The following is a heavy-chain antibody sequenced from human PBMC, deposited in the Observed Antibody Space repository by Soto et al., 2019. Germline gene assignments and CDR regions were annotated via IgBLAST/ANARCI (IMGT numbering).Heavy chain of an antibody. CDR3: ARDTAEGAFDI. CDR1: GFSLTTSGVG. D-gene: IGHD5-18*01. V-gene: IGHV2-5*02. Sequence: QITLKESGPTLVKPTQTLTLTCTFSGFSLTTSGVGVGWIRQPPGKALEWLALIYWDDDKRYSPSLKSRLTITKDTSKHQVVLTMTNMDPVDTATYYCARDTAEGAFDIWGQGTMVTVSS. CDR2: IYWDDDK. J-gene: IGHJ3*02.